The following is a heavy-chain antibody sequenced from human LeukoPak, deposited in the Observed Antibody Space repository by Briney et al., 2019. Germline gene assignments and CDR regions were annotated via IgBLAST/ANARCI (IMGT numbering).Heavy chain of an antibody. CDR2: INSTSYI. CDR1: GFTFTSYR. V-gene: IGHV3-21*01. CDR3: ARAAIFGAAIESLDY. D-gene: IGHD3-3*01. Sequence: GGSLRLSCAASGFTFTSYRINWVRQAPGQGLEWVSSINSTSYIYDADSVKGRFTTSRDNAKNSVYLQMNSLRADDTAVYYCARAAIFGAAIESLDYWGQGTLVTVSS. J-gene: IGHJ4*02.